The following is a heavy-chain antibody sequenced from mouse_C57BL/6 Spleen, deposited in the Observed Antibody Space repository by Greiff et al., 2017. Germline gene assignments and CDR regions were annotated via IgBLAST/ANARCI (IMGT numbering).Heavy chain of an antibody. Sequence: EVQRVESGPVLVKPGASVKMSCKASGYTFTDYYMNWVKQSHGKSLEWIGVINPYNGGTSYNQKFKGKATLTVDKSSSTAYMELNSLTSEDSAVYYCARGGNFFDYWGQGTTLTVSS. CDR1: GYTFTDYY. CDR2: INPYNGGT. J-gene: IGHJ2*01. V-gene: IGHV1-19*01. CDR3: ARGGNFFDY.